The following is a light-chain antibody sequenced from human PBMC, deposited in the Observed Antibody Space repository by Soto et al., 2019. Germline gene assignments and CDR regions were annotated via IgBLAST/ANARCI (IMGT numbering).Light chain of an antibody. J-gene: IGKJ1*01. CDR2: WAS. CDR1: QSVLYSPTNENY. Sequence: DIVMTQSPDSLAVSLGERATINCKSSQSVLYSPTNENYLAWYQQKPGQPPNLLVYWASTRESGVPDRFSGSGYGTDFTLTISSLQADDAAVYYCHQYHSAPQNFGQGTKVEIK. V-gene: IGKV4-1*01. CDR3: HQYHSAPQN.